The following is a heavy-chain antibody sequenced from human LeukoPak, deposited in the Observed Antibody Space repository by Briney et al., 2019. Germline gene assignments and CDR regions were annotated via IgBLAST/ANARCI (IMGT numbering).Heavy chain of an antibody. V-gene: IGHV4-34*01. CDR2: INHSGST. J-gene: IGHJ4*02. D-gene: IGHD3-16*01. Sequence: ETLSLTCAVYGGSFSGYYWSWIRQPPGKGLEWIGEINHSGSTNYNPSLKSRVTISVDTSKNQFSLKLSSVTAADTAVYYCARAMIKGEYYFDYWGQGTLVTVSS. CDR1: GGSFSGYY. CDR3: ARAMIKGEYYFDY.